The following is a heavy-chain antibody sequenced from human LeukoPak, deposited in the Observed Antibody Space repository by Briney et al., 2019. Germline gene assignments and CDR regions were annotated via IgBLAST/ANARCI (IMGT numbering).Heavy chain of an antibody. CDR3: AREWWRSGYSYGYGVDY. Sequence: GGSLRLSCAASGFTVSSNYMSWVRQAPGKGLEWVSDIYSGGNTYYADSVKGRFTTSRDNAKNTLYLQMNSLRAEDTAVYYCAREWWRSGYSYGYGVDYWGQGTLVTVSS. CDR1: GFTVSSNY. CDR2: IYSGGNT. V-gene: IGHV3-66*01. J-gene: IGHJ4*02. D-gene: IGHD5-18*01.